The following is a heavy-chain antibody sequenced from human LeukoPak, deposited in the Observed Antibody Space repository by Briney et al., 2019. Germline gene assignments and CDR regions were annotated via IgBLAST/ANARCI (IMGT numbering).Heavy chain of an antibody. J-gene: IGHJ5*02. V-gene: IGHV3-23*01. CDR2: INDSGGTT. Sequence: GGSLRLSCVVSGFTFSTYDMTWVRQTPGRGLEWVSGINDSGGTTYYVDSVRGRFTISRDNSKNTLYLQLNSLRAEDTAVYYCARDLYGPLDTWGQGTLVTVSS. CDR3: ARDLYGPLDT. D-gene: IGHD3-10*01. CDR1: GFTFSTYD.